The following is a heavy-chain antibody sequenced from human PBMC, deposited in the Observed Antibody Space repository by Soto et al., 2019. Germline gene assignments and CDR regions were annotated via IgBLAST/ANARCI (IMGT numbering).Heavy chain of an antibody. CDR3: ARGYSYGQY. D-gene: IGHD5-18*01. V-gene: IGHV4-31*03. Sequence: QVQLQESGPGLVKPSQTLSLTCTVSGGSISSGGYYWSWIRQHPGKGLEWIGHIYNSGSTYYNPSXXSRVTLSVDTYKNQFSLKLSSVTAADTAVYYCARGYSYGQYWGQGTLVTVSS. CDR1: GGSISSGGYY. CDR2: IYNSGST. J-gene: IGHJ4*02.